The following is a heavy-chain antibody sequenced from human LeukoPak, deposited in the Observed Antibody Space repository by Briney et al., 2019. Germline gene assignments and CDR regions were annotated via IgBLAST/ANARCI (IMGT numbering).Heavy chain of an antibody. CDR1: GGTFSSYA. J-gene: IGHJ6*03. Sequence: SVKVSCKASGGTFSSYAISWVRQAPGQGLEWMGGIIPIFGTANYAQKFQGRVTITADESTSTAYMELSSLRSEDTAVYYCARGRPHGGFYYYYYMDVWGKGTTVTISS. CDR2: IIPIFGTA. V-gene: IGHV1-69*13. CDR3: ARGRPHGGFYYYYYMDV.